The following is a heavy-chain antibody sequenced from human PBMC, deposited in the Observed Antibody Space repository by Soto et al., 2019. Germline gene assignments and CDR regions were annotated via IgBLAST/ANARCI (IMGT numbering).Heavy chain of an antibody. CDR1: GFTFTSYG. D-gene: IGHD6-19*01. J-gene: IGHJ4*02. CDR3: ARPQYSSSGFDY. CDR2: ISYDGSNK. V-gene: IGHV3-33*05. Sequence: GGSLRLSCAASGFTFTSYGMHWVRQAPGKGLEWVAVISYDGSNKYYADSVKSRFTISRDNSKNTLYLQMNSLRAEDTAVYYCARPQYSSSGFDYWGQGTLVTVSS.